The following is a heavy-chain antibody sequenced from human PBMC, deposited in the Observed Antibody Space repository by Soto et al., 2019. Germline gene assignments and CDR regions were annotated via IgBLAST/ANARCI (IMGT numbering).Heavy chain of an antibody. CDR3: ARVRVGYYDSSGLFDY. CDR2: IYYSGST. Sequence: PSETLSLTCTVSGGSISSYYWSWIRQPPGKGLEWIGYIYYSGSTNYNPSLKSRVTISVDTSKNQFSLKLSSVTAADTAVYYCARVRVGYYDSSGLFDYWGQGTLVTVSS. V-gene: IGHV4-59*01. CDR1: GGSISSYY. D-gene: IGHD3-22*01. J-gene: IGHJ4*02.